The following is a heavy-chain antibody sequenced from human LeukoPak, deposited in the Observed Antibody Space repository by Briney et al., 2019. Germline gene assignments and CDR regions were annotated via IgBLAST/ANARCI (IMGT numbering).Heavy chain of an antibody. CDR1: VYTFTSYY. Sequence: ASVKVSCKASVYTFTSYYMRWVRQAPGQGLGWMGIINPSGGSTSYAQKFQGRVTMTRDMSTSTVYMELSSLRSEDTAVYYCARGGITIFGVVIIPGNWFDPWGQGTLVTVSS. CDR3: ARGGITIFGVVIIPGNWFDP. V-gene: IGHV1-46*01. J-gene: IGHJ5*02. CDR2: INPSGGST. D-gene: IGHD3-3*01.